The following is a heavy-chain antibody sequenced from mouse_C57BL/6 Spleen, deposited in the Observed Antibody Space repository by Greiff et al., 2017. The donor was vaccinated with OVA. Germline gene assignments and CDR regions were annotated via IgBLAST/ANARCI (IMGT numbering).Heavy chain of an antibody. J-gene: IGHJ4*01. CDR1: GYSFTSYY. V-gene: IGHV1-66*01. CDR2: IYPGSGNT. Sequence: VQLQQSGPELVKPGASVKISCKASGYSFTSYYIHWVKQRPGQGLEWIGWIYPGSGNTKYNEKFKGKATLTADTSSSTAYMQLSSLTSDDSAVYYCARVGYDAMDYWGQGTSVTVSS. CDR3: ARVGYDAMDY.